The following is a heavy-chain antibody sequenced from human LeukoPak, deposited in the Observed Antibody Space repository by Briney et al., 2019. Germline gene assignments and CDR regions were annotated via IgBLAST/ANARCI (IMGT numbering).Heavy chain of an antibody. D-gene: IGHD3-9*01. CDR3: ARDLRYYDILTGYFSYYFDY. Sequence: SETLPLTCAVSGGSISSSNWWSWVRQPPGKGLEWIGEIYHSGSTNYNPSLKSRVTISVDKSKSQFSLKLSSVTAADTAVYYCARDLRYYDILTGYFSYYFDYWGQGTLVTVSS. J-gene: IGHJ4*02. CDR2: IYHSGST. CDR1: GGSISSSNW. V-gene: IGHV4-4*02.